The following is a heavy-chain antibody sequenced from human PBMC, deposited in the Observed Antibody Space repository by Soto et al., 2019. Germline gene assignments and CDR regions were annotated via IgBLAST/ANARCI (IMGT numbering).Heavy chain of an antibody. CDR1: GFTFSSYA. D-gene: IGHD1-26*01. Sequence: GGSLRLSCAASGFTFSSYAMHWVRQAPGKGLEWVAVISYDGSNKYYADSVKGRFTISRDNSKNTLYLQMNSLRAEDTAVYYCARMIVGATGADYWGQGTLVTVSS. J-gene: IGHJ4*02. V-gene: IGHV3-30-3*01. CDR2: ISYDGSNK. CDR3: ARMIVGATGADY.